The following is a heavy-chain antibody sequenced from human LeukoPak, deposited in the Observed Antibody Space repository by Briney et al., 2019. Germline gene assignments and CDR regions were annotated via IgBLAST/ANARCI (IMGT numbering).Heavy chain of an antibody. D-gene: IGHD3-10*01. CDR3: ARGGYYGSGSYYRRGPNWFDP. CDR2: INPNSGDT. Sequence: ASVKVSCKASGYTFTGYYLHWVRQAPGQGLEWMGWINPNSGDTNYAQKFQGRVTMTRDTSISTAYMELSRLRSDDTAVYYCARGGYYGSGSYYRRGPNWFDPWGQGTLVTVSS. V-gene: IGHV1-2*02. J-gene: IGHJ5*02. CDR1: GYTFTGYY.